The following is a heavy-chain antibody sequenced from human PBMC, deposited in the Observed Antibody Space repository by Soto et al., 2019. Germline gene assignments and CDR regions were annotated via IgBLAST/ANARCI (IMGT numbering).Heavy chain of an antibody. V-gene: IGHV3-30*18. J-gene: IGHJ4*02. D-gene: IGHD5-18*01. Sequence: GGSLRLSCAASGFTFSSYGMRWVRQAPGKGLEWVAVISYDGSNKYYADSVKGRFTISRDNSKNTLYLQMNSLRAEDTAVYYCAKASERHSYGSPFDYWGQGTLVTVSS. CDR3: AKASERHSYGSPFDY. CDR1: GFTFSSYG. CDR2: ISYDGSNK.